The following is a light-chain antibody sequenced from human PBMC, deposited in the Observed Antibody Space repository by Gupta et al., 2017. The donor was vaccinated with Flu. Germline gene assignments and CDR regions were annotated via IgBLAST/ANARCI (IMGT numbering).Light chain of an antibody. Sequence: QSVLTQPRAVSEAPGPRVAISCSGSSSNIENNAVNWYQQLPRKAPKLLIYYDDFLPSGVSGRFSGSKSGASASLAISGLQAEDEADYYCAAWDDSRNGVVFGGGTRLTVL. V-gene: IGLV1-36*01. CDR1: SSNIENNA. CDR3: AAWDDSRNGVV. CDR2: YDD. J-gene: IGLJ2*01.